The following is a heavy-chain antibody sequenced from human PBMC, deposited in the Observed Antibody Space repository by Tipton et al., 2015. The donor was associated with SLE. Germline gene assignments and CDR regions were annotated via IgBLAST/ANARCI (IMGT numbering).Heavy chain of an antibody. J-gene: IGHJ2*01. Sequence: TLSLTCTVSGGSISSGSYYWSWIRQPAGKGLEWIGYIYTSGSTNYNPSLKSRVTISVDTSKNQFSLKLSSVTAADTAVYYCARAAEGLWMATTNWYFDLWGRGTLVTVSS. CDR1: GGSISSGSYY. CDR2: IYTSGST. CDR3: ARAAEGLWMATTNWYFDL. V-gene: IGHV4-61*09. D-gene: IGHD5-24*01.